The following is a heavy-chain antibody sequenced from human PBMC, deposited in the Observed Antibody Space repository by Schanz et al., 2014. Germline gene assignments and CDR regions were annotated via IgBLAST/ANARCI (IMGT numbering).Heavy chain of an antibody. J-gene: IGHJ5*02. V-gene: IGHV1-69*04. D-gene: IGHD2-2*01. CDR3: ARDRRRYCSTASCLHDNWFDP. Sequence: VQLEQSGAEVKKPGSSVKVSCKASGGTFSSFGINWVRQAPGQGLEWMGRIIPSLGLAKYEQKFQDKVTITADTSTFTAYMELRSLRSDDTAVYYCARDRRRYCSTASCLHDNWFDPWGQGTLVTVSS. CDR1: GGTFSSFG. CDR2: IIPSLGLA.